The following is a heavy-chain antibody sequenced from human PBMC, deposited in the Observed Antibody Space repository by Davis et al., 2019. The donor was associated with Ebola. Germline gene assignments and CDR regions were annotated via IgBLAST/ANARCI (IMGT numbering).Heavy chain of an antibody. Sequence: GGSLRLSCVASEFTFRDYSINWIRQAPGKGLEWMSIISHDGSNRFYAESVKGRFTISRDNSKNTLYLQMNSLRAEDTAVYYCAKYSSSWGYYYYGMDVWGQGTTVTVSS. CDR1: EFTFRDYS. CDR3: AKYSSSWGYYYYGMDV. J-gene: IGHJ6*02. CDR2: ISHDGSNR. D-gene: IGHD6-13*01. V-gene: IGHV3-30*01.